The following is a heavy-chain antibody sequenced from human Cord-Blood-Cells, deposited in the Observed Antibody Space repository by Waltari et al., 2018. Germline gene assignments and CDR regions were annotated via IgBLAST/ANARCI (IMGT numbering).Heavy chain of an antibody. J-gene: IGHJ3*02. V-gene: IGHV4-39*01. D-gene: IGHD2-15*01. Sequence: QLQLQESGPGLVKPSETLSLTCTVSGGSISSSSYYWGWIRQPPGTGLEWIGSIYYSGSTYDNPSLKSRVTISVDTSKNQFSLKLSSVTAADTAVYYCARADCSGGSCTREDAFDIWGQGTMVTVSS. CDR3: ARADCSGGSCTREDAFDI. CDR2: IYYSGST. CDR1: GGSISSSSYY.